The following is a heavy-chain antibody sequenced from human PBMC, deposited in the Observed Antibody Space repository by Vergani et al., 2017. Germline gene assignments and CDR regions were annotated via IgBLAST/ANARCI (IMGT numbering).Heavy chain of an antibody. V-gene: IGHV4-59*11. J-gene: IGHJ4*01. CDR2: IHYSENT. D-gene: IGHD6-19*01. CDR1: FDSIRNLY. CDR3: ASDTHSGQSADR. Sequence: QVQLQESGPGLLKSSETLSLTCSVSFDSIRNLYCNWIRQPPGKGLEWIGSIHYSENTNYNPSLKTRVTISVDTSKNQLSLTLTSVTAADTAVYYCASDTHSGQSADRWGQGILVTVTS.